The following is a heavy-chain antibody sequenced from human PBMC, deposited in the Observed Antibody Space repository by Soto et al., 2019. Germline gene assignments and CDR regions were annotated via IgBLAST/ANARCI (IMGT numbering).Heavy chain of an antibody. J-gene: IGHJ6*02. D-gene: IGHD3-3*01. CDR3: AREFLREWLPSWDYYYGMDV. V-gene: IGHV1-69*06. CDR2: IIPIFGTA. Sequence: SVKVSCKASGGTFSSYAISWVRQAPGQGLEWMGGIIPIFGTANYAQKFQGRVTITADKSTSTAYMELRSLRSDDTAVYYCAREFLREWLPSWDYYYGMDVWGQGTTVTVSS. CDR1: GGTFSSYA.